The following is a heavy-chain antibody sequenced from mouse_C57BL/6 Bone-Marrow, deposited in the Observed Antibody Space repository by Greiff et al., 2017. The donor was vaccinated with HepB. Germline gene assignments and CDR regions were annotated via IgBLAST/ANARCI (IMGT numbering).Heavy chain of an antibody. CDR3: ARGYDYWYFDV. CDR2: IHPNSGST. V-gene: IGHV1-64*01. CDR1: GYTFTSYW. D-gene: IGHD2-4*01. J-gene: IGHJ1*03. Sequence: QVQLKQPGAELVKPGASVKLSCKASGYTFTSYWMHWVKQRPGQGLEWIGMIHPNSGSTNYNEKFKSKATLTVDKSSSTAYMQLSSLTSEDSAVYYCARGYDYWYFDVWGTGTTVTVSS.